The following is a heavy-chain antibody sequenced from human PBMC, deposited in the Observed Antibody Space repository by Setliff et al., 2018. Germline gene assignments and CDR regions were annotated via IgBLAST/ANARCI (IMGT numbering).Heavy chain of an antibody. Sequence: ASVKVSCKASGYSLSNYVMNWVRQAPGQGLEWMGWINTKTGDPSYAQGYTGLFAFSLDTSDSTTYLDISTLKAEDTATYFCARADHLVTTTFDYWGQGTLVTVSS. CDR3: ARADHLVTTTFDY. D-gene: IGHD4-17*01. J-gene: IGHJ4*01. V-gene: IGHV7-4-1*02. CDR1: GYSLSNYV. CDR2: INTKTGDP.